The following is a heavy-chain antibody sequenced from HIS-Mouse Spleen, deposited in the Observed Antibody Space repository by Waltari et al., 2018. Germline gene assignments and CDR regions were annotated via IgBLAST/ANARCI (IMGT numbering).Heavy chain of an antibody. Sequence: QVQLVESGGGVVQPGRSLRISCAASGSTFRSYALPWVRRAPGKGLEWLAVISYDGSNKYYADSVKGRFTISRDNSKNTLYLQMNSLRAEDTAVYYCARDSYSSSWYFDYWGQGTLVTVSS. CDR3: ARDSYSSSWYFDY. V-gene: IGHV3-30*04. D-gene: IGHD6-13*01. CDR2: ISYDGSNK. J-gene: IGHJ4*02. CDR1: GSTFRSYA.